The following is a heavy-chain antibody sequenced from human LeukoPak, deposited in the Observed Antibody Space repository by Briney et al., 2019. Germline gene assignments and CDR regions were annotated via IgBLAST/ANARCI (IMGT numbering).Heavy chain of an antibody. D-gene: IGHD3-10*01. CDR3: ARVYYGSGSYFLWYFDY. J-gene: IGHJ4*02. V-gene: IGHV4-4*07. Sequence: PSETLSLTCTVSGVSISSYYWSWIRQPAGKGLEWIGRIYASGSTNYNPSLKSRVTISVDTSKNQFSLKLSSVTAADTAVYYCARVYYGSGSYFLWYFDYWGQGTLVTVSS. CDR1: GVSISSYY. CDR2: IYASGST.